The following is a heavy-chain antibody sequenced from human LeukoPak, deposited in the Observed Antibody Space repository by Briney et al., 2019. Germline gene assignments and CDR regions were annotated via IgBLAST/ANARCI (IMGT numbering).Heavy chain of an antibody. J-gene: IGHJ4*02. Sequence: PGGSLRLSCAASGFTFSDYYMSWIRQAPGKGLEWVAVISYDGSNKYYADSVKGRFTISRDNSKNTLYLQMNSLRAEDTAVYYCARDSDLFGALYYFDYWGQGTLVTVSS. CDR2: ISYDGSNK. D-gene: IGHD3-3*01. V-gene: IGHV3-30*03. CDR3: ARDSDLFGALYYFDY. CDR1: GFTFSDYY.